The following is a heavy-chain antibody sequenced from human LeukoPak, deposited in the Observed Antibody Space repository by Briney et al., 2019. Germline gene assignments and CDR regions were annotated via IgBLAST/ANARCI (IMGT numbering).Heavy chain of an antibody. CDR3: VRDIREYDF. CDR1: GFTLSNYW. CDR2: INGDGSET. D-gene: IGHD3-10*01. Sequence: GGSLRLSCTASGFTLSNYWMHWVRQAPGKGLVWVSRINGDGSETYYTDSVKGRFTRSRDNAKNTVFLQMNNLRAEDTAVYYCVRDIREYDFWGQGTLVTVSS. V-gene: IGHV3-74*01. J-gene: IGHJ4*02.